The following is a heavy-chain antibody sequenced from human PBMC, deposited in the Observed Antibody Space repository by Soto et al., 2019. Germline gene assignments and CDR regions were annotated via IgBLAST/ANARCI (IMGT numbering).Heavy chain of an antibody. D-gene: IGHD3-3*01. CDR1: TYNFKTLI. CDR3: ARIHYFSIGVGGGMDV. V-gene: IGHV1-18*01. J-gene: IGHJ6*02. Sequence: GASVKVSCKASTYNFKTLIISWVRQAPGQGLEGVGWISAYNGNTQYGLKFHDRVTMTTDTSTTTAYLELRSLKTDDTALYFCARIHYFSIGVGGGMDVWGQGTTVTVSS. CDR2: ISAYNGNT.